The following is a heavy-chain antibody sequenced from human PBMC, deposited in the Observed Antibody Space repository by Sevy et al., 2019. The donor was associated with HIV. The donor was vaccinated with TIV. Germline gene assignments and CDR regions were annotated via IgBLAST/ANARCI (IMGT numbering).Heavy chain of an antibody. V-gene: IGHV1-24*01. CDR2: FDPEDGET. CDR3: ARHPDIVVVPAAPNRAYGMDV. Sequence: ASVKVSCKVSGYTLTELSMHWVRQAPGKGLEWMGGFDPEDGETIYAQKFQGRVTMTEDTSTDTAYMELSSLRSEDTAVYYCARHPDIVVVPAAPNRAYGMDVWGQGTTVTVSS. CDR1: GYTLTELS. J-gene: IGHJ6*02. D-gene: IGHD2-2*01.